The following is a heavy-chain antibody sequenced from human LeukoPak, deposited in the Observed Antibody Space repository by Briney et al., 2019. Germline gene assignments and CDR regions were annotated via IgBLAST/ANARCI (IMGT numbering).Heavy chain of an antibody. J-gene: IGHJ4*02. CDR1: GFTFSSYA. CDR3: ARRSGWYKGAFDY. CDR2: ISYDGSNK. V-gene: IGHV3-30*04. Sequence: PGGSLRLSCAASGFTFSSYAMHWVRQAPGKGLEWVAVISYDGSNKYYADSVKGRFTISRDNSKNTLYLQMNSLRAEDTAVYYCARRSGWYKGAFDYWGQGTLVTVSS. D-gene: IGHD6-19*01.